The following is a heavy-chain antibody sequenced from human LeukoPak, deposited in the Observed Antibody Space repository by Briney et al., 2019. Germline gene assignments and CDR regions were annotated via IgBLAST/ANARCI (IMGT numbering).Heavy chain of an antibody. V-gene: IGHV3-21*01. J-gene: IGHJ6*03. CDR1: GFTFSNYN. Sequence: PGGSLRLSCAASGFTFSNYNMNWVRQAPGKGLEWVSSFSSSSTYIYYADSVKGRFTISRDNAKNSLYLQMNSLRAEDTAVYYCAGVLLTNLPYFYYYMDVWGKGTTVTVSS. CDR2: FSSSSTYI. D-gene: IGHD1-1*01. CDR3: AGVLLTNLPYFYYYMDV.